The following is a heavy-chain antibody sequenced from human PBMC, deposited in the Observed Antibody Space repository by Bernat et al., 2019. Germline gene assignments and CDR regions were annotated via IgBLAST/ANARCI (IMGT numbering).Heavy chain of an antibody. Sequence: QVQLVESGGGVVQPGRSLRLSCAASGFTFSSYAMHWVRQAPGKGLEWVAVISYDGSNKYYADSVKGRFTISRDNSKNTLYLQMNSLRAEDTAVYYCAKVGAHANCWSGYYTADDYGMDVWGQGTTVTVSS. D-gene: IGHD3-3*01. CDR1: GFTFSSYA. V-gene: IGHV3-30-3*01. J-gene: IGHJ6*02. CDR3: AKVGAHANCWSGYYTADDYGMDV. CDR2: ISYDGSNK.